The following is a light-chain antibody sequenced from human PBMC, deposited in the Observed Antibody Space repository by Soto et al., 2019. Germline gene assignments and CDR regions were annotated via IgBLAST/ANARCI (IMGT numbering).Light chain of an antibody. J-gene: IGLJ1*01. V-gene: IGLV2-14*01. CDR3: SSYTSGSTHYV. Sequence: QSALTQPASVSGSPGQSITISCTGTNSDVGDYNYVSWYQQHPGKAPKLVISDVTNRPSGVSNRFSGSKSGNTASLTISRLQAEDEADYHCSSYTSGSTHYVFGTGTKLTVL. CDR2: DVT. CDR1: NSDVGDYNY.